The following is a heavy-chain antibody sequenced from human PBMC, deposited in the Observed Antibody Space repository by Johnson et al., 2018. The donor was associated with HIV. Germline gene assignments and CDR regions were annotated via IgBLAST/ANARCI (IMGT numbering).Heavy chain of an antibody. CDR3: TTDWVDYYDSSGYFYDAFDI. Sequence: QVQLVESGGGVVQPGGSLRLSCAASGFTFSSYGMHWVRQAPGKGLEWVAFIRYDGSNKYYADSVKGRFTISRDNSKNTQYLQMNSLKTEDTAVYYCTTDWVDYYDSSGYFYDAFDIWGLGTLVTVSS. CDR2: IRYDGSNK. J-gene: IGHJ3*02. D-gene: IGHD3-22*01. V-gene: IGHV3-30*02. CDR1: GFTFSSYG.